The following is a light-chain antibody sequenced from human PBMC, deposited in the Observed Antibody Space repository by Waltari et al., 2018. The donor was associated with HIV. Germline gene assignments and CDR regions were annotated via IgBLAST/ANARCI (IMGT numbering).Light chain of an antibody. CDR2: RNN. CDR3: AAWDDSLSGRYV. V-gene: IGLV1-47*01. CDR1: SSNIGSHS. Sequence: QSVLTQPPSASGTSGQRVTISCSGSSSNIGSHSVYWSQQLPGTAPKLLIYRNNQRPSGFPDRFSGSKSGTSASLAISGLRSEDEADYYCAAWDDSLSGRYVFGTGTKVTVL. J-gene: IGLJ1*01.